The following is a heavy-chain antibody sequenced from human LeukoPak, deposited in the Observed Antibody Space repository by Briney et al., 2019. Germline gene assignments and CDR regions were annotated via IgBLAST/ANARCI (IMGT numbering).Heavy chain of an antibody. CDR3: ASHLLRARELLRVAWFGP. D-gene: IGHD1-26*01. Sequence: GESLKISCKGSGYSFTSYWIGWVRQMPGKGLEWMGIIYPGDSDTRYSPSFQGQVTISADNSISTAYLQWSSLKASDTAMYYCASHLLRARELLRVAWFGPWGQGTLVTVSS. V-gene: IGHV5-51*01. CDR2: IYPGDSDT. CDR1: GYSFTSYW. J-gene: IGHJ5*02.